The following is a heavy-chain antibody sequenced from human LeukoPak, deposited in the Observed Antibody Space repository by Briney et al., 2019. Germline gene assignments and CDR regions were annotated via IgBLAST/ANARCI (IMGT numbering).Heavy chain of an antibody. CDR2: MKQDGSEI. Sequence: GGSLRLSCAASGFTVSPHWMSWVRQAPGKGLEWVAMMKQDGSEIYYVDSVKGRFTISRDNAENSLYLQMNSLRAEDTALYYCASLDTALLKGGYWGQGTLVTVSS. D-gene: IGHD5-18*01. CDR3: ASLDTALLKGGY. J-gene: IGHJ4*02. V-gene: IGHV3-7*01. CDR1: GFTVSPHW.